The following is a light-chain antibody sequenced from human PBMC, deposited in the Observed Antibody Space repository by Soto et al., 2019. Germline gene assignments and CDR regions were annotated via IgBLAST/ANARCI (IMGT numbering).Light chain of an antibody. J-gene: IGKJ5*01. Sequence: DIALTQSPGTLSLSPGERATLSWTSSQSVTSTYLAWYQQKPGQAPRLLIYGASSRAIGIPDRCSGGVSGSEFILTINRLDPEYVAVYYCQQYGSSHTFCQGTRLEI. CDR3: QQYGSSHT. CDR2: GAS. CDR1: QSVTSTY. V-gene: IGKV3-20*01.